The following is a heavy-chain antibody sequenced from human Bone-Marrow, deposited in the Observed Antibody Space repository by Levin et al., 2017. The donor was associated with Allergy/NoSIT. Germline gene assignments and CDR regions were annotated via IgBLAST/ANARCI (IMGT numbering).Heavy chain of an antibody. Sequence: SETLSLTCTVSGGSLSDFEYNWSWIRQAPGKGLERIGYIRHSGDTYYDPSLRGRIAISIDTSKNQFSLSLSSVTAADSAVYFCARNGPYYYGFDVWGQGIAVTVSS. V-gene: IGHV4-30-4*01. CDR1: GGSLSDFEYN. CDR2: IRHSGDT. D-gene: IGHD2-8*01. J-gene: IGHJ6*02. CDR3: ARNGPYYYGFDV.